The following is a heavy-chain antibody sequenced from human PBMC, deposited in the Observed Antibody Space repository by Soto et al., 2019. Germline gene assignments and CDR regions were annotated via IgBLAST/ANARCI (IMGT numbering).Heavy chain of an antibody. D-gene: IGHD3-9*01. CDR1: GGSISSGGYY. J-gene: IGHJ6*02. V-gene: IGHV4-31*03. Sequence: SETLSLTCTVSGGSISSGGYYWSWIRQHPGKGLEWIGYIYYSGSTYYNPSLKSRVTISVDKSKNQFSLKLSSVTAADTAVYYCARSYDILTGYLYYYYYGMDVWGQGTTVTVSS. CDR2: IYYSGST. CDR3: ARSYDILTGYLYYYYYGMDV.